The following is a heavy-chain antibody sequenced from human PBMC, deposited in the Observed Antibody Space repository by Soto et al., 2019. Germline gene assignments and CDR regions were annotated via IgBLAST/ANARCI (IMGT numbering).Heavy chain of an antibody. CDR2: IYYSGST. D-gene: IGHD3-9*01. CDR3: ARHSYYDILTGYYTPSWDAFDI. Sequence: SETLSLTCTVSGDSISSYYWSWIRQPPGKGLEWIGYIYYSGSTNYNPSLKSRVTISVDTSKNQFSLKLSSVTAADTAVYYCARHSYYDILTGYYTPSWDAFDIWGQGTMVTVSS. J-gene: IGHJ3*02. CDR1: GDSISSYY. V-gene: IGHV4-59*08.